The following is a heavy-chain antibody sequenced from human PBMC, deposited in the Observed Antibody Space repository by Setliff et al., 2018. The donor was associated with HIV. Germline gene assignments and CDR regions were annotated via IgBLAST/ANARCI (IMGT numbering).Heavy chain of an antibody. D-gene: IGHD2-21*02. J-gene: IGHJ3*02. V-gene: IGHV4-38-2*02. CDR3: ARGQGCGGGCHYAFEM. Sequence: SETLSLTCSVSGYSISSGYYWGWIRQPPGKGLEWIGSIYQTGSTNYMPSLQSRVTISVDMSKNQFSLNLNSVTAADTAVYYCARGQGCGGGCHYAFEMWGQGTMVTVSS. CDR1: GYSISSGYY. CDR2: IYQTGST.